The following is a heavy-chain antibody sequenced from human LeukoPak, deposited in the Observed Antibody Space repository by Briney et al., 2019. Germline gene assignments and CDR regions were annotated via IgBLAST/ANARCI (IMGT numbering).Heavy chain of an antibody. CDR1: GDSVSNNRAN. V-gene: IGHV6-1*01. J-gene: IGHJ4*02. Sequence: SQTLSLTCAISGDSVSNNRANWNWIRQSPSRGLEWLGRTYYRSKWYNEYAVSVESRITINPDTSKNQFSLQLNSVTPEDTAVYYCAREYNYDSSGYCQFDYWGQGTLVTVSS. D-gene: IGHD3-22*01. CDR2: TYYRSKWYN. CDR3: AREYNYDSSGYCQFDY.